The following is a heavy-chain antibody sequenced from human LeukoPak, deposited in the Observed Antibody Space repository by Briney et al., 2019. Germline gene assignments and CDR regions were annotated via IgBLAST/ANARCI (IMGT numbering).Heavy chain of an antibody. CDR3: AKDIAQAYGMDV. J-gene: IGHJ6*02. CDR1: VFTFDDYA. Sequence: GGSLRLSCAASVFTFDDYAMHWVRQAPGKGLEWVSGISWNSGSIGYADSVKGRFTISRDNAKNSLYLQMNSLRAEYTALYYCAKDIAQAYGMDVWGQGTTITVSS. CDR2: ISWNSGSI. V-gene: IGHV3-9*01.